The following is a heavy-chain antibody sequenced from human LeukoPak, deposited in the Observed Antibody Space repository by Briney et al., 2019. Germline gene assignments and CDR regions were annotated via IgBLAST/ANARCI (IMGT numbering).Heavy chain of an antibody. V-gene: IGHV4-30-4*01. Sequence: SETLSLTCTVSGGSISSGDYYWSWIRQPPGKGLEWIGYIYYSGSTYYNPSLKSRVTISVDTSKNQFSLKLSSVTAADTAVYYCARDTLKAGPDAFDIWGQGTMVTVSS. CDR2: IYYSGST. J-gene: IGHJ3*02. D-gene: IGHD6-13*01. CDR3: ARDTLKAGPDAFDI. CDR1: GGSISSGDYY.